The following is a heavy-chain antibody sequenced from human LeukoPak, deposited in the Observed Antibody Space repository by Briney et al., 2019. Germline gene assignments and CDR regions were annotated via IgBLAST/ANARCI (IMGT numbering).Heavy chain of an antibody. CDR2: INHSGST. Sequence: SETLSLTCAVYGGSFSGYYWSWIRQPPGKGLEWIGEINHSGSTNYNPSLKSRVTISVDTSKNQFSLKLSSVTAADTAVYYCARALGAFDIWAQGTMVTVSS. CDR1: GGSFSGYY. V-gene: IGHV4-34*01. CDR3: ARALGAFDI. J-gene: IGHJ3*02.